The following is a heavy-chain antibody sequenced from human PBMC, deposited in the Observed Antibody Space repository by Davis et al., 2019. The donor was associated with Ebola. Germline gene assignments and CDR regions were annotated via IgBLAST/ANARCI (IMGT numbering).Heavy chain of an antibody. V-gene: IGHV4-31*03. J-gene: IGHJ4*02. D-gene: IGHD2-15*01. CDR1: GGSISSGGYY. Sequence: PSETLSLTCTVSGGSISSGGYYWSWIRQHPGKGLEWIGYIYYSGSTYYNPSLKSRVTISVDTSKNQFSLKLSSVTAADTAVYYCARGKPEGYCSGGSCYSHYDYWGQGTLVTVSS. CDR2: IYYSGST. CDR3: ARGKPEGYCSGGSCYSHYDY.